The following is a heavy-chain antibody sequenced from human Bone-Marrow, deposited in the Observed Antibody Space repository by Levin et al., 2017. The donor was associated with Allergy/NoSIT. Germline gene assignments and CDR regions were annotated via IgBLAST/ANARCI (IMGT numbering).Heavy chain of an antibody. CDR1: GYTFTSYY. CDR3: ARVGGALGYCTNGVCSYFDY. J-gene: IGHJ4*02. Sequence: ASVKVSCKASGYTFTSYYMHWVRQAPGQGLEWMGIINPSGGSTSYAQKFQGRVTMTRDTSTSTVYMELSSLRSEDTAVYYCARVGGALGYCTNGVCSYFDYWGQGTLVTVSS. V-gene: IGHV1-46*01. D-gene: IGHD2-8*01. CDR2: INPSGGST.